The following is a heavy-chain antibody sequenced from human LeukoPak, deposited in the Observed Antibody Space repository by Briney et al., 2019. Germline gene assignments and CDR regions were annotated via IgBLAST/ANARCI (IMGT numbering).Heavy chain of an antibody. CDR1: GFTFSSYW. V-gene: IGHV3-74*01. CDR2: INSDGSTT. Sequence: PGGSLRLSCAASGFTFSSYWMHWVRQAPGKGLVWVSRINSDGSTTTYADPVKGRFTISRDNAKDTLYLQMTSLRAEDTAVYYCARATYYYDSSGYRAIYYFDYWGQGTLVTVSS. CDR3: ARATYYYDSSGYRAIYYFDY. D-gene: IGHD3-22*01. J-gene: IGHJ4*02.